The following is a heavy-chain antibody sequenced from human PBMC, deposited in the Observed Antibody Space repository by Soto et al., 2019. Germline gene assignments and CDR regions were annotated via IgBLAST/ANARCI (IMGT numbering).Heavy chain of an antibody. V-gene: IGHV3-21*01. CDR1: GFTFRSFT. Sequence: PGGSLRLSCAASGFTFRSFTMNWVRQAPGKGLEWVSTISSNSAYIYYTDALRGRFTISRVIAKNSLHLQMNSLRAEDTAVYYCTRDASRDSSARGWFDPWGPGTLVTVSS. D-gene: IGHD6-13*01. CDR3: TRDASRDSSARGWFDP. CDR2: ISSNSAYI. J-gene: IGHJ5*02.